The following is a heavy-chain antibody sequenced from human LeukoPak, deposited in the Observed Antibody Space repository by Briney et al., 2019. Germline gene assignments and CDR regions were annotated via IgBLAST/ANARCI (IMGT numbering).Heavy chain of an antibody. D-gene: IGHD1-7*01. V-gene: IGHV4-39*01. CDR2: IYYSGST. CDR1: VGSISSSSYY. CDR3: ARRSLRAGTTIDY. J-gene: IGHJ4*02. Sequence: SETLSLTCTVSVGSISSSSYYWGWIRQPPGKGLEWIGSIYYSGSTYYNPSLKSRVTISVDTSKNQFSLKLSSVTAADTAVYYCARRSLRAGTTIDYWGQGTLVTVSS.